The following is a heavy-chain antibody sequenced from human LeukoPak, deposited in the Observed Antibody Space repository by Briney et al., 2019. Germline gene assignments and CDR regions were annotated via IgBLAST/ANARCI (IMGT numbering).Heavy chain of an antibody. Sequence: SETLSLTCTVSGGSISSSTYYWGWIRQPPGKGLEWIGSISYSGNIYYNPSLKSRVTISVDTSKNQFSLKLSSVTAADTAVYYCARQRRLELPDYWGQGTLVIVSS. J-gene: IGHJ4*02. CDR2: ISYSGNI. CDR1: GGSISSSTYY. CDR3: ARQRRLELPDY. V-gene: IGHV4-39*01. D-gene: IGHD3-16*01.